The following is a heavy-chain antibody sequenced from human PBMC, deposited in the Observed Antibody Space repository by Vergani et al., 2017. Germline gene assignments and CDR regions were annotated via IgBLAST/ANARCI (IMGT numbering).Heavy chain of an antibody. D-gene: IGHD3-22*01. CDR3: ATRGGSSGYSNVDY. V-gene: IGHV1-69*02. Sequence: QVQLVQSGAEVKKPGSSVKVSCKASGGTFSSYTISWVRQAPGQGLEWMGRIIPILGIANYAQKFQGRVTITADKSTSTAYMELSSLRSEETAVYYCATRGGSSGYSNVDYWGQGTLVTVSA. J-gene: IGHJ4*02. CDR2: IIPILGIA. CDR1: GGTFSSYT.